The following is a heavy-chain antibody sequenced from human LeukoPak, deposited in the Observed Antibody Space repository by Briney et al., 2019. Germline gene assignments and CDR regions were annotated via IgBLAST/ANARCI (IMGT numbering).Heavy chain of an antibody. CDR1: GFTFSSYW. D-gene: IGHD3-22*01. Sequence: GGSLRLSCAASGFTFSSYWMTWVRQAPGRGLEWVSSISSSSSYIYYADSMKGRFTISRDNAKNSLYLQMNSLRAEDTAVYYCARDRSSGYSFDYWGQGTLVTVSS. CDR2: ISSSSSYI. V-gene: IGHV3-21*01. CDR3: ARDRSSGYSFDY. J-gene: IGHJ4*02.